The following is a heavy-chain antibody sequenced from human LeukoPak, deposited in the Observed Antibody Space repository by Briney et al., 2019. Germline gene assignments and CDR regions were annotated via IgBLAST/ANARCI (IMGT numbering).Heavy chain of an antibody. CDR3: ARNTYSSGWYVLFY. J-gene: IGHJ4*02. CDR1: GFTFSSYA. D-gene: IGHD6-19*01. V-gene: IGHV3-23*01. CDR2: ISGSGGST. Sequence: GGSLRLSCAPSGFTFSSYAMSWVRQAPGKGLEWVSAISGSGGSTYYADSVKGRFTISRDNSKNTLYLQMNSLRAEDTAVYYCARNTYSSGWYVLFYWGQGTLVTVSS.